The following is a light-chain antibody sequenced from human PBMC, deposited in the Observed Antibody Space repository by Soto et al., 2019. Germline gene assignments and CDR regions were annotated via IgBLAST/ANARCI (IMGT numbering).Light chain of an antibody. Sequence: QSVLTQPPSVSGAPGQTVTISCAGTSSNIGSNYDVHWYQHLPGTAPKLPIFGYTNRPSGVPDRFSGSKSGTSASLAITGLQSEDEAAYYCQSYDSDVSAWVFGGGTKVTVL. V-gene: IGLV1-40*01. CDR3: QSYDSDVSAWV. CDR1: SSNIGSNYD. J-gene: IGLJ3*02. CDR2: GYT.